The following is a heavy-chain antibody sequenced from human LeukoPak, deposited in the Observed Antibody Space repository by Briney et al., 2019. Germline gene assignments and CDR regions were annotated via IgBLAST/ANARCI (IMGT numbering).Heavy chain of an antibody. CDR2: IDPSDSYT. CDR1: GYSFTSYW. D-gene: IGHD3-22*01. Sequence: GESLRISCKGSGYSFTSYWISWVRQMPGKGLEWMGRIDPSDSYTNYSPSFQGHVTISADESISTAYLQWSSLKASDTAMYYCARYYSYDSSGYYFYYYGMDVWGQGTTVTVSS. J-gene: IGHJ6*02. CDR3: ARYYSYDSSGYYFYYYGMDV. V-gene: IGHV5-10-1*01.